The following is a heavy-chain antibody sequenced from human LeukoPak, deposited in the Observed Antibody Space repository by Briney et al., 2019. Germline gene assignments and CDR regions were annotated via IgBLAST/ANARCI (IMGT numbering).Heavy chain of an antibody. CDR3: VREESGGYFDY. D-gene: IGHD2-8*02. V-gene: IGHV1-46*01. Sequence: ASVKVSCKASGYTFTNYLLHWVRQAPGQGLEWVGRITPSVDTTNYAQKFRDRVTMTRDTSTSTVYIELSSLRSEDTAVYHCVREESGGYFDYWGQGTLVTVSS. J-gene: IGHJ4*02. CDR2: ITPSVDTT. CDR1: GYTFTNYL.